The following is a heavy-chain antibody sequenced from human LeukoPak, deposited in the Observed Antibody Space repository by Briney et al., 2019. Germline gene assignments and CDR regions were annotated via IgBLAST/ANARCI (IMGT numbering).Heavy chain of an antibody. J-gene: IGHJ4*02. CDR2: ISGSGGST. V-gene: IGHV3-23*01. CDR3: AKDNTVVVPAALTNDY. D-gene: IGHD2-2*01. Sequence: PGGSLRLSCAASGFTFSSYAMSWVRQAPGKGLEWVSAISGSGGSTYYADSAKGRFTISRDNSKNTLYLQMNSLRAEDTAVYYCAKDNTVVVPAALTNDYWGQGTLVTVSS. CDR1: GFTFSSYA.